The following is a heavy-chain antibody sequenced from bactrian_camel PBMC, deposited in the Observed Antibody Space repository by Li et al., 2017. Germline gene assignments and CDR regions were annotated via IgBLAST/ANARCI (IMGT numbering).Heavy chain of an antibody. CDR2: IRRSGGET. D-gene: IGHD3*01. V-gene: IGHV3S53*01. J-gene: IGHJ7*01. Sequence: QVQLVESGGGLVQPGGSLRLSCVVSGHSRGSNCVGWYRLPPGRAPAEREGIAAIRRSGGETWYAGSVKGRFTISQDNAKKEIYLESDSLKPEDTAIYYCAVAIRGMYGGTWFCHNRDGIDYWGEGTPVTV. CDR1: GHSRGSNC.